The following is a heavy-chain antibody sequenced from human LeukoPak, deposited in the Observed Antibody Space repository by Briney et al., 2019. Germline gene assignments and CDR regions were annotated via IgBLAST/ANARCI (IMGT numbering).Heavy chain of an antibody. D-gene: IGHD2-2*01. CDR3: AKSRLVVPAANDYYYYGMDV. Sequence: GGSLRLSCAASGFTFSSYAMSWVRQAPGKGLEWVSAINGSGGSTYYADSVKGRFTISRDNSKNTLYLQMNSLRAEDTAVYYCAKSRLVVPAANDYYYYGMDVWGQGTTVTVSS. J-gene: IGHJ6*02. V-gene: IGHV3-23*01. CDR2: INGSGGST. CDR1: GFTFSSYA.